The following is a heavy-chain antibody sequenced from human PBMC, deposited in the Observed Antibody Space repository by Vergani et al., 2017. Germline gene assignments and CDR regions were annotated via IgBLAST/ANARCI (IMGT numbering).Heavy chain of an antibody. CDR1: GFTFSSYW. CDR2: IQQDGSEK. Sequence: EVQLVESGGGLVQPGGSLRLSCAASGFTFSSYWMSWVRQAPGKGLEWVANIQQDGSEKYYVDSVKGRFTISRDNATNSLYLQMNSMRAEDTAVYYCTNPPSRNDYWGQGTLVTVSS. J-gene: IGHJ4*02. V-gene: IGHV3-7*03. CDR3: TNPPSRNDY.